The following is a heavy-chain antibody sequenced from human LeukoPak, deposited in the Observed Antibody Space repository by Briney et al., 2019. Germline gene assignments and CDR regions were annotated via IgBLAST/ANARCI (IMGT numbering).Heavy chain of an antibody. D-gene: IGHD3-22*01. V-gene: IGHV4-59*11. Sequence: SETLSLTCTVSGGSLEGLYWSWIRQSPEKGLEWIGNVFHTGVTSYNLSLKSRVTISVDTSRNQFSLTMTSMTAADTAIYCCTRGGGSGYYFGIPRYYFDAWGQGVLVTVSS. CDR3: TRGGGSGYYFGIPRYYFDA. CDR1: GGSLEGLY. J-gene: IGHJ4*02. CDR2: VFHTGVT.